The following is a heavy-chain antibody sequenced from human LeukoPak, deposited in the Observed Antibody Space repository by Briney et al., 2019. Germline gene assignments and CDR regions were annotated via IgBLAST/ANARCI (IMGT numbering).Heavy chain of an antibody. V-gene: IGHV4-59*01. J-gene: IGHJ3*02. CDR2: IYYSGST. D-gene: IGHD2-2*02. CDR1: GGSISSYY. Sequence: SETLSLTCTVSGGSISSYYWSWIRQPPGKGLEWIGYIYYSGSTNYNPSLKSRVTISVDTSKNQFSLKLSSVTAADTAVYYCARDQGKYCSSTSCYNVGAFDIWGQGTMVTVSS. CDR3: ARDQGKYCSSTSCYNVGAFDI.